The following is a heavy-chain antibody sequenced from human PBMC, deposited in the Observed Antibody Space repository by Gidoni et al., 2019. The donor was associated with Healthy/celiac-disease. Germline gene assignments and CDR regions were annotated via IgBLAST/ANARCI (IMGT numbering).Heavy chain of an antibody. CDR3: AKDPRGYSYGDFDY. D-gene: IGHD5-18*01. J-gene: IGHJ4*02. Sequence: QVQLVESGGGVVQPGRSLRLSCAASGFTFSSYGMHWVRQAPGKGLEWVAVISYDGRNKYYADSVKGRFTISRDNSKNTLYLQMNSLRAEDTAVYYCAKDPRGYSYGDFDYWGQGTLVTVSS. CDR1: GFTFSSYG. CDR2: ISYDGRNK. V-gene: IGHV3-30*18.